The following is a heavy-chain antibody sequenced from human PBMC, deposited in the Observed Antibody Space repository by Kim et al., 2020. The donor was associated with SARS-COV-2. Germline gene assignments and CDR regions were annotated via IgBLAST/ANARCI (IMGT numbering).Heavy chain of an antibody. D-gene: IGHD3-22*01. CDR3: ARDGDYYYDSSGYHN. Sequence: PSLKSRVTMSVDTSKNQFSLKLSSVTAADTAVYYCARDGDYYYDSSGYHNWGQGTLVTVSS. J-gene: IGHJ4*02. V-gene: IGHV4-4*07.